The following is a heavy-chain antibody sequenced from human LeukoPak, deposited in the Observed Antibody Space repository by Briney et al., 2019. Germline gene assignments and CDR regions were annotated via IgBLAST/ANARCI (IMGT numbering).Heavy chain of an antibody. CDR2: INGGGST. Sequence: PGGSLRLSCAASGFTFNNYAMTWVRQAPGKGLEWVSVINGGGSTYYADSVKGRFTVSGDNSKNTLYLQMNSLRDEDTAVYDCAKGQGYNYGDSIDYWGQGTLVTVSS. J-gene: IGHJ4*02. CDR3: AKGQGYNYGDSIDY. V-gene: IGHV3-23*01. D-gene: IGHD5-18*01. CDR1: GFTFNNYA.